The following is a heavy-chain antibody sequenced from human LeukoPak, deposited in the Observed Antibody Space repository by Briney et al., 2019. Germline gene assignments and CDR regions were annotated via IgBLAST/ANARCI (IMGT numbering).Heavy chain of an antibody. D-gene: IGHD3-10*01. V-gene: IGHV4-39*07. CDR2: IYYSGST. CDR3: AGWSGSFGY. CDR1: GGSISSSSYY. J-gene: IGHJ4*02. Sequence: SETLSLTCTVSGGSISSSSYYWGWIRQPPGKGLEWIGSIYYSGSTYYNPSLKSRVTISVDTSKNQFSLKLSSVTAADTAVYYCAGWSGSFGYWGQGTLVTVSS.